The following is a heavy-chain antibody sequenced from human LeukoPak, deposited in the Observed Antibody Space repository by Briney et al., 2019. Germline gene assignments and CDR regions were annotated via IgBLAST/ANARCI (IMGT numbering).Heavy chain of an antibody. Sequence: GGSLRLSCAASGFTFSSYAMSWVRQAPGKGLEWVANIKQDGSEKYYVDSVKGRFTISRDNAKNSLYLQMNSLRAKDTAVYYCARGWTYYYDSSGYKLFDYWGQGTLVTVSS. CDR3: ARGWTYYYDSSGYKLFDY. V-gene: IGHV3-7*01. J-gene: IGHJ4*02. CDR1: GFTFSSYA. D-gene: IGHD3-22*01. CDR2: IKQDGSEK.